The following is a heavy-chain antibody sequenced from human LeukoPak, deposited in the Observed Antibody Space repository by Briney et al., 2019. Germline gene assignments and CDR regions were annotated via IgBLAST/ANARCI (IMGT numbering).Heavy chain of an antibody. Sequence: ASVKVSCKASGGTFSSYAISWVRQAPGQGLEWMGGIIPIFGTANYAQKIQGRVTITADESTSTAYMELSSLRSEDTAVYYCARGGVPAAISTFDYWGQGTLVTVSS. CDR2: IIPIFGTA. CDR1: GGTFSSYA. J-gene: IGHJ4*02. CDR3: ARGGVPAAISTFDY. D-gene: IGHD2-2*01. V-gene: IGHV1-69*13.